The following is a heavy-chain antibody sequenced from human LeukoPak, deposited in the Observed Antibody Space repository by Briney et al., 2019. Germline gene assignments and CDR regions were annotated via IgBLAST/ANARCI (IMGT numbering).Heavy chain of an antibody. D-gene: IGHD1-26*01. Sequence: GGSLRLSCAASGFTFDDYAMHWVRQAPGKGLGWISGISWNSGSIGYADSVKGRFTISRDNAKNSLYLQMNSLRAEDTALYYCAKGDEWELLKGYFDYWGQGTLVTVSS. CDR1: GFTFDDYA. CDR2: ISWNSGSI. CDR3: AKGDEWELLKGYFDY. J-gene: IGHJ4*02. V-gene: IGHV3-9*01.